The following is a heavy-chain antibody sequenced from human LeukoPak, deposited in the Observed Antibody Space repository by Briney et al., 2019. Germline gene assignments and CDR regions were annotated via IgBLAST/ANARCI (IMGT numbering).Heavy chain of an antibody. D-gene: IGHD3-9*01. V-gene: IGHV3-33*01. Sequence: SCKASGGTFSSYGMHWVRQAPGKGLEWVAVIWYDGSNKCYADSVKGRFTISRDNSKNTLYLQMNSLRAEDTAVYYCARTQYDILDAFDIWGQGTMVTVSS. CDR1: GGTFSSYG. CDR3: ARTQYDILDAFDI. CDR2: IWYDGSNK. J-gene: IGHJ3*02.